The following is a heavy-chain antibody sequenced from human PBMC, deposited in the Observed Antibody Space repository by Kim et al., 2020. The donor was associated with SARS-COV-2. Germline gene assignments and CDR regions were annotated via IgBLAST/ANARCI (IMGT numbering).Heavy chain of an antibody. V-gene: IGHV3-30*15. D-gene: IGHD2-2*01. J-gene: IGHJ4*02. Sequence: GGSLRLSCVAPSFTFSRYPMHWVRQAPGKGLEWLAFISYDGSPQYYADSVKGRFTISRDNSKNTLFLQMGSLRIEDTGVYYCARDRGVFDARHYFDSWGQGTLVTVSS. CDR1: SFTFSRYP. CDR3: ARDRGVFDARHYFDS. CDR2: ISYDGSPQ.